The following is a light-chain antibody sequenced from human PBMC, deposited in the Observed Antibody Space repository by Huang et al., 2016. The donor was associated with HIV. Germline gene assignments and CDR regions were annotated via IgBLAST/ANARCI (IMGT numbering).Light chain of an antibody. CDR2: DAS. Sequence: EIVLTQSPATLSLSPGESATLSCRASQNIGNYLAWYQQKPCQAPRLLIFDASTRATGSSRCSGSGSGTDFTLTISSLEPEDFAVYYCQQRSNWITFGQGTRLDMK. CDR1: QNIGNY. V-gene: IGKV3-11*01. CDR3: QQRSNWIT. J-gene: IGKJ5*01.